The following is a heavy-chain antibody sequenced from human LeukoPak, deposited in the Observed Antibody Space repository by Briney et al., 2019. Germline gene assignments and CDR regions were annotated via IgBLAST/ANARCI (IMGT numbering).Heavy chain of an antibody. Sequence: SETLSLTCTVSGGSISSSSYYWGWIRQPPGKGLEWIGSIYYSGSTYYNPSLKSRVTISVDTSKNQFSLKLSPVTAADTAVYYCARERGGYDFWSGYYKPYYYYYMDVWGKGTTVTVSS. J-gene: IGHJ6*03. CDR2: IYYSGST. CDR3: ARERGGYDFWSGYYKPYYYYYMDV. D-gene: IGHD3-3*01. CDR1: GGSISSSSYY. V-gene: IGHV4-39*02.